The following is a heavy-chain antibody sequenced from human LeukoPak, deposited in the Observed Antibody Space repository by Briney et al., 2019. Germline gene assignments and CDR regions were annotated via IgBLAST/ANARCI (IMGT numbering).Heavy chain of an antibody. V-gene: IGHV3-20*04. J-gene: IGHJ4*02. D-gene: IGHD3-3*01. Sequence: PGGSLRLSCAASGFTFDDYGMSWVRQAPGKGLEWVSGINWNGGSTGYADSVKGRFTISRDNAKNSLYLQMNSLRAEDTAVYYCAKEEKYYDFWSGYFYFDYWGQGTLVTVSS. CDR1: GFTFDDYG. CDR2: INWNGGST. CDR3: AKEEKYYDFWSGYFYFDY.